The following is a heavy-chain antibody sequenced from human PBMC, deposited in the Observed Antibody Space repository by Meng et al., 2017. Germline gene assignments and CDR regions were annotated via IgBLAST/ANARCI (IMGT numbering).Heavy chain of an antibody. D-gene: IGHD7-27*01. CDR2: IYHSGST. Sequence: QGRLKESGQGLWKPSGTLSLTCAVSGGSISSSNWWSWVRQPPGKGLEWIGEIYHSGSTNYNPSLKSRVTISVDKSKNQFSLKLSSVTAADTAVYYCARIGDWGSTRYFDYWGQGTLVTVSS. V-gene: IGHV4-4*02. CDR1: GGSISSSNW. J-gene: IGHJ4*02. CDR3: ARIGDWGSTRYFDY.